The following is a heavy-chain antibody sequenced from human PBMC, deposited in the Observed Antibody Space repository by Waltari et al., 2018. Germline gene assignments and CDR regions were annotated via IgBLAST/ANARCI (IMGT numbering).Heavy chain of an antibody. J-gene: IGHJ4*02. D-gene: IGHD6-13*01. CDR3: ARPGYSSSWYGGYFDY. CDR2: IYYSGST. Sequence: QLQLQESGPGLVKPSETLSLTCTVSGGSISSSSYYWGWIRQPPGKGLEWIGSIYYSGSTYYNPSLKSRVTISVDTSKNQFSLKLSSVTAADTAVYYCARPGYSSSWYGGYFDYWGQGTLVTVSS. CDR1: GGSISSSSYY. V-gene: IGHV4-39*01.